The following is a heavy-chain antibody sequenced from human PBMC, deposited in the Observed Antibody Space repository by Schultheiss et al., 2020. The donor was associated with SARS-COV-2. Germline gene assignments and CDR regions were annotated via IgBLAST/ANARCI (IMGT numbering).Heavy chain of an antibody. Sequence: GSLSLTCTVSGGSISSSSYYWGWIRQPPGKGLEWIGSIYYSGSTNYNPSLKSRVTISVDTSKNQFSLNLSSVTAADTAIYYCARDYSNYVRGWFDPWGQGTLVTVSS. CDR3: ARDYSNYVRGWFDP. CDR2: IYYSGST. CDR1: GGSISSSSYY. J-gene: IGHJ5*02. D-gene: IGHD4-11*01. V-gene: IGHV4-39*07.